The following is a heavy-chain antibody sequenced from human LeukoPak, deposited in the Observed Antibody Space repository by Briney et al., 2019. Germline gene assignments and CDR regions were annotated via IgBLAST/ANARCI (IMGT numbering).Heavy chain of an antibody. CDR3: TRASSGWFWFDP. Sequence: ASVKVSCKASGYTFTGYFMHWVRQAPGQGLEWMGWINPNNGDTKYAQKFQGGVTMTRDTSISTVYMELSRLRSDDTAVYYCTRASSGWFWFDPWAQGTLVTVSS. CDR2: INPNNGDT. J-gene: IGHJ5*02. CDR1: GYTFTGYF. V-gene: IGHV1-2*02. D-gene: IGHD6-19*01.